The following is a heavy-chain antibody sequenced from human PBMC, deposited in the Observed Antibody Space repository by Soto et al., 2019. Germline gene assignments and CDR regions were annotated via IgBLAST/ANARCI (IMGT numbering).Heavy chain of an antibody. V-gene: IGHV3-23*01. Sequence: GGSLRLSCAASGFTFSSYAMSWVRQAPGKGLEWVSAISGSGGSTYYADSVKGRFTISRDNSKNTLYLQMNSLRAEDTAVYYCAKGSANWDPRRYFDYWGQGTLVTVYS. J-gene: IGHJ4*02. CDR3: AKGSANWDPRRYFDY. D-gene: IGHD7-27*01. CDR1: GFTFSSYA. CDR2: ISGSGGST.